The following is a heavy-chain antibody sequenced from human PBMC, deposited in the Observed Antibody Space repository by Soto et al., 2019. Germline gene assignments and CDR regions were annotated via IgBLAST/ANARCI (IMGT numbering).Heavy chain of an antibody. CDR1: GYTFTSYY. J-gene: IGHJ6*02. Sequence: GASVKVSCKASGYTFTSYYMHWVRQAPGQGLEWMGIINPSGGSTSYAQKFQGRVTMTRDTSTSTVYMELSSLRSEDTAVYYCARDILAARPQGGMDVWGQGTTVTVSS. CDR3: ARDILAARPQGGMDV. D-gene: IGHD6-6*01. CDR2: INPSGGST. V-gene: IGHV1-46*01.